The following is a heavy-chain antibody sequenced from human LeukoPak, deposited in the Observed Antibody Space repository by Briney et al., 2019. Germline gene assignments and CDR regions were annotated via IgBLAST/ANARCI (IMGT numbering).Heavy chain of an antibody. V-gene: IGHV4-59*01. Sequence: PSETLSLTCTVSGGSISSYYWSWIRQPPGKGLEWIGYIYYSGSTNYNPSLKSRVTISVDTSKNQFSLKLSSVTAADTAVYYCARGSGYPQDFDYWGQGTLVTVSS. J-gene: IGHJ4*02. CDR1: GGSISSYY. D-gene: IGHD3-22*01. CDR2: IYYSGST. CDR3: ARGSGYPQDFDY.